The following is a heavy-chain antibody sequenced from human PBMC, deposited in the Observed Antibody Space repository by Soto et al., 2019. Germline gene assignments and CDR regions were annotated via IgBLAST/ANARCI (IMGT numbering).Heavy chain of an antibody. D-gene: IGHD6-13*01. CDR3: ARGLSSSWYVNYYYYGMDV. CDR2: IYYSGST. J-gene: IGHJ6*02. Sequence: PSETLSLTCTASGGSISSGGYYWSWIRQHPGKGLEWIGYIYYSGSTYYNPSLKSRVTISVDTSKNQFSLKLSSVTAADTAVYYCARGLSSSWYVNYYYYGMDVWGQGTTVTVSS. V-gene: IGHV4-31*03. CDR1: GGSISSGGYY.